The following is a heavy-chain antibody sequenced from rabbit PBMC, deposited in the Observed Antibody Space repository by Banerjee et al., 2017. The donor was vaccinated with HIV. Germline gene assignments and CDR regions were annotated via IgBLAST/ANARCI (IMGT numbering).Heavy chain of an antibody. D-gene: IGHD4-1*01. Sequence: QDQLEESGGDLVQPEGSLTLTCEASGFDFSSNAMYWVRQAPGKGLESIACIYISTAITYYASWVKGRFTISKASWTTVTLQMTSLTAADTASYFCARDLAGVIGWNFNLWGPGTLVTVS. CDR3: ARDLAGVIGWNFNL. CDR1: GFDFSSNA. J-gene: IGHJ4*01. CDR2: IYISTAIT. V-gene: IGHV1S45*01.